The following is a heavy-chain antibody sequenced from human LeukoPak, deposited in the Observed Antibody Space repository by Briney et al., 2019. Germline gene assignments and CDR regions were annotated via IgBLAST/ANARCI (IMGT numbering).Heavy chain of an antibody. J-gene: IGHJ6*03. Sequence: PGGSLRLSCSASGFTFTDYSMSWVRQAPGKGLGWVSTISSVSTYIYYADSVKGRFTISRDNAKNSLHLQMTSLRAEDTAVYFCAREGGTRDFYYYMDVWGKGTTVTVSS. V-gene: IGHV3-21*01. CDR1: GFTFTDYS. D-gene: IGHD2-2*01. CDR3: AREGGTRDFYYYMDV. CDR2: ISSVSTYI.